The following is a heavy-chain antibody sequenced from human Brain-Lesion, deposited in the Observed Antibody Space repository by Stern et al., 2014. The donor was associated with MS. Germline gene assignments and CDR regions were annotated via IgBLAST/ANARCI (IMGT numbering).Heavy chain of an antibody. CDR1: GGSISSSNW. Sequence: QVQLQESGPGLVKPSGTLSLTCAVSGGSISSSNWWSWVRQSPGKGLEWIGEIYHSGGTKYSPSFEGRVIISVDKSKNQFSLKLSYVTAADTAVYYCARELPDLNAFDIWGQGTMVTVSS. J-gene: IGHJ3*02. CDR3: ARELPDLNAFDI. V-gene: IGHV4-4*02. D-gene: IGHD1-14*01. CDR2: IYHSGGT.